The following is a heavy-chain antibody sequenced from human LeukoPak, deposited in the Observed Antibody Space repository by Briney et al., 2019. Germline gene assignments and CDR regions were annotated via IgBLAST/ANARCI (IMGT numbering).Heavy chain of an antibody. CDR1: GFTFSSYW. V-gene: IGHV3-7*01. J-gene: IGHJ6*03. CDR2: IKQDGSEK. Sequence: SGGSLRLSCAASGFTFSSYWMSWVRQAPGKGLEWVANIKQDGSEKYYVDSVKGRFTISRDNAKNSLFLQMNSLRAEDTAVYYCASGRYYYYMDVWGTGTTVTVFS. CDR3: ASGRYYYYMDV. D-gene: IGHD1-26*01.